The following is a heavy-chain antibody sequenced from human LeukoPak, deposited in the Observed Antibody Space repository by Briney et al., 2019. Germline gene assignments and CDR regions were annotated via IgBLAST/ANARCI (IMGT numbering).Heavy chain of an antibody. CDR2: IYYSGST. Sequence: SETLSLTCTVSGGSISSSSYYWSWIRQPPGKGLEWIGYIYYSGSTNYNPSLKSRVTISVDTSKNQFSLKLSSVTAADTAVYYCARGGDYYYYMDVWGKGTTVTVSS. CDR1: GGSISSSSYY. J-gene: IGHJ6*03. V-gene: IGHV4-61*01. CDR3: ARGGDYYYYMDV.